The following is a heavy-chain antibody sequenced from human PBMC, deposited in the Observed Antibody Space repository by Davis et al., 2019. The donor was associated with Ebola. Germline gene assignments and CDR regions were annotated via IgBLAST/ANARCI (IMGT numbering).Heavy chain of an antibody. CDR1: GGSFSGYY. V-gene: IGHV4-34*01. J-gene: IGHJ5*02. CDR3: AKVYYDFWSGRSDP. Sequence: MPSETLSPTCPVYGGSFSGYYWSWIRQPPGKGLEWIGEINYSGSTYYNPSLKSRVTISVDTSKNQFSLKLSSVTAADTAVYYCAKVYYDFWSGRSDPWGQGTLVTVSS. D-gene: IGHD3-3*01. CDR2: INYSGST.